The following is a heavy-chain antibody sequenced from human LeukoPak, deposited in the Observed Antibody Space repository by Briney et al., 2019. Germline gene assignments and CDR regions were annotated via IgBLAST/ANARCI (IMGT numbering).Heavy chain of an antibody. CDR2: ISAYNGNT. D-gene: IGHD2-21*02. V-gene: IGHV1-18*01. CDR3: ARDCGGDCYSGSDY. Sequence: ASVKVSCKASGYTFTSYSISWVRQAPGQGLEWMGWISAYNGNTNYAQKLQGRVTMTTDTSTSTAYMELRSLRSDDTAVYYCARDCGGDCYSGSDYWGQGTLVTVSS. CDR1: GYTFTSYS. J-gene: IGHJ4*02.